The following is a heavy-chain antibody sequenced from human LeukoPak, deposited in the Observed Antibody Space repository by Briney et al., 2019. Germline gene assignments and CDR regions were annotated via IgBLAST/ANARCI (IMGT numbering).Heavy chain of an antibody. Sequence: SEALSLTCTVSGGSISSYYWSWIRQPAGKGLEWIGRIYTIGSTNYNPSLKSRVTMSVDTSKNQFSLKLSSVTAADTAVYYCARGGSGWYGNYFDYWGQGTLVTVSS. D-gene: IGHD6-13*01. V-gene: IGHV4-4*07. CDR2: IYTIGST. J-gene: IGHJ4*02. CDR1: GGSISSYY. CDR3: ARGGSGWYGNYFDY.